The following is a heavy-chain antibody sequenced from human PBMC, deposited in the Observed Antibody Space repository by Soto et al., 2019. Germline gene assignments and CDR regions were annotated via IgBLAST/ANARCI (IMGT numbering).Heavy chain of an antibody. J-gene: IGHJ5*02. V-gene: IGHV4-59*08. CDR1: GGSISSYY. Sequence: SETLSLTCTVSGGSISSYYWSWIRQPPGKGLEWIGYIYYSGSTNYNPSLKSRVTISVDTSKNQFSMKLSSVTAADTAMYYGARTSGTTGVWLNPWGRGTRVTVSS. D-gene: IGHD1-7*01. CDR2: IYYSGST. CDR3: ARTSGTTGVWLNP.